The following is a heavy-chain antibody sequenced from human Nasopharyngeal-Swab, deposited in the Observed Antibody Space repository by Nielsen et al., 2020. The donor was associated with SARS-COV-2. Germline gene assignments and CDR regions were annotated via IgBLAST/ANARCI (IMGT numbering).Heavy chain of an antibody. CDR2: ISSSGSTI. Sequence: GGALRLSCGASGFTFSDHYISWIPPAPGKGLEWVSYISSSGSTIYYADSVKGRFTISRDNAKNSLYLQMNSLRAEDTAVYYCAREGFLEWFNYYGMDVWGQGTTVTVSS. CDR3: AREGFLEWFNYYGMDV. D-gene: IGHD3-3*01. J-gene: IGHJ6*02. CDR1: GFTFSDHY. V-gene: IGHV3-11*01.